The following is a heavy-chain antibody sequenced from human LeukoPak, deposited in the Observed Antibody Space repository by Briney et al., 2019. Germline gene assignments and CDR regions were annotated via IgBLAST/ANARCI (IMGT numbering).Heavy chain of an antibody. CDR3: ARIGITMVRGGNPWFDP. V-gene: IGHV1-46*01. CDR1: GYTFTSYY. J-gene: IGHJ5*02. CDR2: INPSGGST. D-gene: IGHD3-10*01. Sequence: ASVKVSCKASGYTFTSYYMHWVRQAPGQGLEWMGIINPSGGSTSYAQKFQGRVTMTRDTSTSSVYMGLSSLRSEDTAVYYCARIGITMVRGGNPWFDPWGQGTLVTVSS.